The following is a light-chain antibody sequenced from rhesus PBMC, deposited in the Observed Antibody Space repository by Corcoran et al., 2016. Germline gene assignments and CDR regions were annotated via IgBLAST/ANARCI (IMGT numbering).Light chain of an antibody. CDR1: QSIISW. J-gene: IGKJ1*01. V-gene: IGKV1-22*01. CDR3: LQYSSSPWT. CDR2: KAS. Sequence: DIQMTQSPSSLSASVGDTVTITCRASQSIISWLDWYQQKPGKASQLLIYKASRLQSGVPSRFSGSGSGTDCTLTISRLQPEDFATYYCLQYSSSPWTFGQGTKVEIK.